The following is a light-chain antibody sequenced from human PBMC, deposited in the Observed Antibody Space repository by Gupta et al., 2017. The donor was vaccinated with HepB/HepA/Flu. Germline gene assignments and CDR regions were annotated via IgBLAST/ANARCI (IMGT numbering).Light chain of an antibody. CDR1: SSNIGANFD. Sequence: QSVLTQPPSVSGAPGQRVTIPCTGSSSNIGANFDVHWYQQVPGTAPQLLIFGNSNRPSGVPDRFSGSKSGTSASLAITGLQAEDEADYYCQSYDNSLRGWVFGGGTKLTVL. J-gene: IGLJ3*02. CDR3: QSYDNSLRGWV. V-gene: IGLV1-40*01. CDR2: GNS.